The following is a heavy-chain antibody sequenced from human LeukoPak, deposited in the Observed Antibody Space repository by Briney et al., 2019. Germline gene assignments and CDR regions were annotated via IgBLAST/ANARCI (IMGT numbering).Heavy chain of an antibody. CDR2: ISYDGSNK. Sequence: PGGSLRLSCAASGFTFSSYAMHWVRQAPGKGLEWVAGISYDGSNKYYADSVKGRFTISRDNSKNTLYLQMNSLRAEDTAVYYCARDLVPAGIGGNWFDPWGQGTLVTVSS. J-gene: IGHJ5*02. V-gene: IGHV3-30-3*01. CDR1: GFTFSSYA. CDR3: ARDLVPAGIGGNWFDP. D-gene: IGHD2-2*02.